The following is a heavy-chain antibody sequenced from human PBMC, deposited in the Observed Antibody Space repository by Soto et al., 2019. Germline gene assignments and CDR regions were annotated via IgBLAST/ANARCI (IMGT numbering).Heavy chain of an antibody. Sequence: QVQLQESGPGLAKPSETLSLTCTVSGGSISSYYWNWIRQPPGKGLEWIGYIYYSGSTNYNPSLESRVTISVDTSKTQFSLKLRSVTAADTAVYYCATQTGNHNYYMDVWGKGTTVTVSS. CDR2: IYYSGST. V-gene: IGHV4-59*01. J-gene: IGHJ6*03. CDR3: ATQTGNHNYYMDV. CDR1: GGSISSYY. D-gene: IGHD1-1*01.